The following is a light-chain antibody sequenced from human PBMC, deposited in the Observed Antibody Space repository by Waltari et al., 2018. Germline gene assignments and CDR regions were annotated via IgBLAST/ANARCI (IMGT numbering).Light chain of an antibody. Sequence: DTHLSQFPSTLVASVGDRVTITCRAREAIHKWLAWYKQKPGKAPKVLIYDASTLQSGVPSRFSGSGSGKEFTLTIDSLQPDDFATYYCQQYNRFSPFGQGTNVEVK. CDR2: DAS. CDR1: EAIHKW. J-gene: IGKJ1*01. CDR3: QQYNRFSP. V-gene: IGKV1-5*01.